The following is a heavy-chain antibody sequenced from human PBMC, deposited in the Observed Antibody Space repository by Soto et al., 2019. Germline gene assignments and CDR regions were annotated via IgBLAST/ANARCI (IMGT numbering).Heavy chain of an antibody. CDR2: IKQDGSEK. CDR3: ARAACSNAVCSPSVMDV. D-gene: IGHD2-8*01. Sequence: GGSLRLSCAASGFTFNRYWMLWVRQAPGKGLEWVASIKQDGSEKYYVDSVKGRFTISRDNAKNSLSMEMYSLGAEDTAVYYCARAACSNAVCSPSVMDVWGQGTSVTVYS. V-gene: IGHV3-7*01. J-gene: IGHJ6*02. CDR1: GFTFNRYW.